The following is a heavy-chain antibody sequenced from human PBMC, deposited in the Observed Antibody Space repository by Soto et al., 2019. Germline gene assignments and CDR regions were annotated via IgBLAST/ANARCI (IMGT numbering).Heavy chain of an antibody. CDR2: ISYDGSNK. V-gene: IGHV3-30*18. Sequence: PGGSLRLSCAASGFTFSSYGMHWVRQAPGKGLEWVAVISYDGSNKYYADSVKGRFTISRDNSKNTLYLQMNSLRAEDTAVYYCAKDHEVQLGGYGMDVWGQGTTVTVSS. J-gene: IGHJ6*02. D-gene: IGHD5-18*01. CDR1: GFTFSSYG. CDR3: AKDHEVQLGGYGMDV.